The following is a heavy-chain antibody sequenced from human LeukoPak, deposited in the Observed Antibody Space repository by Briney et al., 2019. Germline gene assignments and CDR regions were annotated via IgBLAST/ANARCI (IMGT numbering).Heavy chain of an antibody. CDR2: IYHSGST. J-gene: IGHJ5*02. Sequence: SGTLSLTCAVSGGSLSSSNWWSWVRQPPGKGLEWIGEIYHSGSTNYNPSLKSRVTTSVDKSKNQFSLKLSSVTAADTAVYYCARDGDDYGDTNWFDPWGQGTLVTVSS. D-gene: IGHD4-17*01. V-gene: IGHV4-4*02. CDR1: GGSLSSSNW. CDR3: ARDGDDYGDTNWFDP.